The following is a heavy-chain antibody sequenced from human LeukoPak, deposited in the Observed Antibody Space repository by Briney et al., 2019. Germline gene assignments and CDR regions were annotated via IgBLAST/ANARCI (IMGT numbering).Heavy chain of an antibody. CDR3: AKDLRYYYGSGSYYFDY. Sequence: GGSLRLSCAASGFTFSSYAMSWVRQAPGKGLEWVSAISGSGGSTYYADSVKGRFTISRDNSKNTLYLQMNSLRAEDTAVYYCAKDLRYYYGSGSYYFDYWGQGTLVTVSS. D-gene: IGHD3-10*01. CDR1: GFTFSSYA. CDR2: ISGSGGST. J-gene: IGHJ4*02. V-gene: IGHV3-23*01.